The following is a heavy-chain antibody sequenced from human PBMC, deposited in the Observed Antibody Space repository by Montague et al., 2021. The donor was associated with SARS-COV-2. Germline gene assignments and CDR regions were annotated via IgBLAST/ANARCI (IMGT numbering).Heavy chain of an antibody. CDR1: GGSISSSSYY. V-gene: IGHV4-39*01. Sequence: SETLSLTCTVSGGSISSSSYYWGWIRQPPGKGLEWIGSIYYSGGTYYNPSLKSRVTISVGTSKNQFSLKLSSVTAADTAVYYCARFPTSYYYDSKAAPATPDAFDIWGQGTMVTVSS. J-gene: IGHJ3*02. CDR3: ARFPTSYYYDSKAAPATPDAFDI. D-gene: IGHD3-22*01. CDR2: IYYSGGT.